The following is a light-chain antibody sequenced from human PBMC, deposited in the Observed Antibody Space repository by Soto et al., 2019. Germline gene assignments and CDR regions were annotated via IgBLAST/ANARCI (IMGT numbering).Light chain of an antibody. J-gene: IGKJ5*01. CDR3: QQYGTSPLT. CDR2: DVS. Sequence: IVLTQSPGTLSLSPGERDTLSCRAIQSVSGTYLAWYQQKPGQAPRLLIYDVSSRATGIPDRFSGSGSGADFTLTISRLEPEDFAVYYCQQYGTSPLTFGQGTRLEIK. CDR1: QSVSGTY. V-gene: IGKV3-20*01.